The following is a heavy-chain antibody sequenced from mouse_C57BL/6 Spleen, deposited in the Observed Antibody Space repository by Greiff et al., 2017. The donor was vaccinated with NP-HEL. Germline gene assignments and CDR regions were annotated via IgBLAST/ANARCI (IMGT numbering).Heavy chain of an antibody. CDR3: APYDGYYGFAY. CDR1: GYTFTDYY. Sequence: EVQLQQSGPVLVKPGASVKMSCKASGYTFTDYYMNWVKQSHGKSLEWIGVINPYNGGTSYNQKFKGKATLTVDKSSSTAYMELNSLTSEDSAVYYCAPYDGYYGFAYWGQGTLVTVSA. CDR2: INPYNGGT. J-gene: IGHJ3*01. V-gene: IGHV1-19*01. D-gene: IGHD2-3*01.